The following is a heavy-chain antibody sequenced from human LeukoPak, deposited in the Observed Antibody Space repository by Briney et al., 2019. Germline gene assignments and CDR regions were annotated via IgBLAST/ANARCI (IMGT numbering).Heavy chain of an antibody. CDR2: ISNSGSYT. J-gene: IGHJ4*02. D-gene: IGHD6-19*01. V-gene: IGHV3-11*05. CDR1: GFTFSIYW. CDR3: ARARGAGPGGHFDY. Sequence: GGSLRLSCTASGFTFSIYWMSWVRQAPGKGLEWVLYISNSGSYTNYPDSVKGRFTISRDNAKNSLYLQMNSLRDEDTAVYYCARARGAGPGGHFDYWGQGTLVTVSS.